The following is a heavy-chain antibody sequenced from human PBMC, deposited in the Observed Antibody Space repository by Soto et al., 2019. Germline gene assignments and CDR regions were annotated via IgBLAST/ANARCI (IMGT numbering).Heavy chain of an antibody. Sequence: EVQLVESGGGLVKPGGSLRLSCAASGFTFSSYSMNWVRQAPGKGLEWVSSISISSSYIYYADSVTGRFTISRDNAKNSLYLQMNSLRAEDTAVYFGAREGSYWNDVGPDWGQGTLVTVSA. J-gene: IGHJ4*02. CDR3: AREGSYWNDVGPD. CDR1: GFTFSSYS. CDR2: ISISSSYI. V-gene: IGHV3-21*01. D-gene: IGHD1-1*01.